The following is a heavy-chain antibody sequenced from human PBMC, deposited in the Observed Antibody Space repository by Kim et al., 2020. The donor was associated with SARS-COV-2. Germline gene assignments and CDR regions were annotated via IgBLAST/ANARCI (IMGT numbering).Heavy chain of an antibody. V-gene: IGHV1-46*01. Sequence: ASVKVSCKASGYTFTSYYMHWVRQAPGQGLEWMGIINPSGGSTSYAQKFQGRVTMTRDTSTSTVYMELSSLRSEDTAVYYCAKNIDRGYSSSQPSFDYWGQGTLVTVSS. D-gene: IGHD6-13*01. CDR1: GYTFTSYY. CDR3: AKNIDRGYSSSQPSFDY. CDR2: INPSGGST. J-gene: IGHJ4*02.